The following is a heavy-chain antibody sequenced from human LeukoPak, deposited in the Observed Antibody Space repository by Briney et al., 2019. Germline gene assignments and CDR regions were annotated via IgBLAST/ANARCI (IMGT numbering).Heavy chain of an antibody. V-gene: IGHV1-24*01. CDR3: ATVYCSGGSCYSEFGY. D-gene: IGHD2-15*01. J-gene: IGHJ4*02. CDR1: GYTLTELS. Sequence: ASVKVSCKVSGYTLTELSMHWVRQAPGKGLEWMGGFDPEDGETIYAQKFQGRVTMTEDTSTDTAYMELSSLRSGDTAVYYCATVYCSGGSCYSEFGYWGQGTLVTVSS. CDR2: FDPEDGET.